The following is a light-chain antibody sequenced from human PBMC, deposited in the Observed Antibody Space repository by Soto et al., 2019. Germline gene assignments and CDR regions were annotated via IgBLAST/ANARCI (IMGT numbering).Light chain of an antibody. CDR3: NSYTGSSTYV. CDR1: SSDVGSYNR. V-gene: IGLV2-18*02. CDR2: EVS. J-gene: IGLJ1*01. Sequence: QSVLTQPPSVSGSPVQSVAISCTGTSSDVGSYNRVSWYQQPPGAAPKLMIYEVSNRPSGVPDRFSGSKSGNTASLTISGLQAEDEADYYCNSYTGSSTYVFGTGTKV.